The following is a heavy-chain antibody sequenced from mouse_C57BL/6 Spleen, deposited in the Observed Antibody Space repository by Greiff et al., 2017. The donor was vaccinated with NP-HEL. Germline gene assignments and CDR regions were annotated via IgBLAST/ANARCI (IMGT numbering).Heavy chain of an antibody. V-gene: IGHV5-4*03. J-gene: IGHJ1*03. CDR1: GFTFSSYA. D-gene: IGHD1-1*01. CDR2: ISDGGSYT. Sequence: EVKLVESGGGLVKPGGSLKLSCAASGFTFSSYAMSWVRQTPEKRLEWVATISDGGSYTYYPDNVKGRFTISRDNAKNNLYLQMSHLKSEDTAMYYCARGPAGTTVVARYFDVWGTGTTVTVSS. CDR3: ARGPAGTTVVARYFDV.